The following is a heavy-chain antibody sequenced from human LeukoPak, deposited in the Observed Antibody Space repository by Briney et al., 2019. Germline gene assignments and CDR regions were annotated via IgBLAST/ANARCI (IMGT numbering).Heavy chain of an antibody. Sequence: SQTLSLTCTVSGGSISSGGYYWSWIRQHPGKGLGWIGYIYYSGSTFYNPSLRSRVTTSVDTSKNQFSLKLDSVTAADTAVYYCARAKRMGYDTSGYYYGYFDYWGQGTLVTVSS. J-gene: IGHJ4*02. CDR3: ARAKRMGYDTSGYYYGYFDY. D-gene: IGHD3-22*01. CDR2: IYYSGST. V-gene: IGHV4-31*03. CDR1: GGSISSGGYY.